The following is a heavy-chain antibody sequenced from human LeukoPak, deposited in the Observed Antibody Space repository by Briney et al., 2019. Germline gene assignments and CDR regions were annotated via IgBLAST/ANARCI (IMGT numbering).Heavy chain of an antibody. CDR2: IYSGGST. V-gene: IGHV3-53*01. J-gene: IGHJ4*02. D-gene: IGHD5-24*01. Sequence: GGSLRLSCAASGFTFSSYAMHWVRQAPGKGLEWVSVIYSGGSTYYADSVKGRFTISRDNSKNTLYLQMNSLRTEDTAVYDYEAKRDGYNYYFDYWGQGTLVTVSS. CDR1: GFTFSSYA. CDR3: EAKRDGYNYYFDY.